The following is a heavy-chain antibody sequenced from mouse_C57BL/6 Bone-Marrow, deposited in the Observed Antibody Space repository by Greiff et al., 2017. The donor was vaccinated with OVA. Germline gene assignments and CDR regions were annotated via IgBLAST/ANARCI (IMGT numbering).Heavy chain of an antibody. CDR3: ARHEDGYYASYFDY. V-gene: IGHV1-82*01. CDR1: GYAFSSSW. D-gene: IGHD2-3*01. J-gene: IGHJ2*01. CDR2: IYPGDGDT. Sequence: QVQLKESGPELVKPGASVKISCKASGYAFSSSWMNWGKQRPGKGLEWIGRIYPGDGDTNYNGKFKGKATLTADKSSSTAYMQLSSLTSEDSAVYFCARHEDGYYASYFDYWGQGTTLTVSS.